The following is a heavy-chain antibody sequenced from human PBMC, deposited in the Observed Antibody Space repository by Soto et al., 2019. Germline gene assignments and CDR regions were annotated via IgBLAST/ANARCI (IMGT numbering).Heavy chain of an antibody. V-gene: IGHV1-18*01. CDR3: ARVAQLKLARELDY. J-gene: IGHJ4*02. CDR1: GFTFTSYG. D-gene: IGHD6-13*01. Sequence: ASVKVSCKASGFTFTSYGFTWVRQAPGQGLEWMGWVSAYNGNTNYAQTIQGRVTMTTDTSTSTVYMELRSLRSDDTAVYYCARVAQLKLARELDYWGQGTPVTVSS. CDR2: VSAYNGNT.